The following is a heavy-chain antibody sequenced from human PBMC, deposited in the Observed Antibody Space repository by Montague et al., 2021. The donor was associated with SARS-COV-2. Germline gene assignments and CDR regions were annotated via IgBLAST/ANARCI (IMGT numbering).Heavy chain of an antibody. CDR3: ARLGDGVVPSPILGVGPYYSYYYMDV. V-gene: IGHV4-34*01. CDR1: GGSLSTYS. J-gene: IGHJ6*03. Sequence: SETLSLTCAVHGGSLSTYSWNWIRQPPGKWLEWIGEIHHGGSTNYNPSLKSRVTISADTSKNQFSLKPTSVAAADTAVYYCARLGDGVVPSPILGVGPYYSYYYMDVWGKGTTVTVSS. D-gene: IGHD3-10*01. CDR2: IHHGGST.